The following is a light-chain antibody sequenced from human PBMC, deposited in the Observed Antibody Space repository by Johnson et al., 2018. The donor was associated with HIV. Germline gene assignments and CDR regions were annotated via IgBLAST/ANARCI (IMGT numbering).Light chain of an antibody. J-gene: IGLJ1*01. V-gene: IGLV1-51*01. CDR2: DNN. Sequence: QSVLTQPPSVSAAPGQKVTISCSGSSSNIGNNYVSWYQQLPGTAPKLLIYDNNKRPSGIPDRFSGSKSGTSATLAITVLQPGDEADYYCGTWDSSLSAGYGFGTGTKVTVL. CDR1: SSNIGNNY. CDR3: GTWDSSLSAGYG.